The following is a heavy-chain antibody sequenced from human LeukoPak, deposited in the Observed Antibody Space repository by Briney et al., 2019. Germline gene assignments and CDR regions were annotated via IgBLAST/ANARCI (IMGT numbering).Heavy chain of an antibody. CDR1: GGSISSCY. CDR3: ARDDTIFGVVTKDYYYYYMDV. CDR2: IYTSGST. V-gene: IGHV4-4*07. J-gene: IGHJ6*03. Sequence: SETLSLTCTVSGGSISSCYWSWIRQPAGKGLEWIGRIYTSGSTNYNPSLKSRVTMSVDTSKNQFSLKLSSVTVADTAVYYCARDDTIFGVVTKDYYYYYMDVWGKGTTVTVSS. D-gene: IGHD3-3*01.